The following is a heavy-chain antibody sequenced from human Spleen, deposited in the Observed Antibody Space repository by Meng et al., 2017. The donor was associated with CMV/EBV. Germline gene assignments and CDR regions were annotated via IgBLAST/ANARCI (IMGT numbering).Heavy chain of an antibody. Sequence: CAASGFTFDDYTMHWVRQAPGKGLEWVSVILWDGGSTYYADSVKGRFCISRDNSKNTLYLQMNSLRAEDTAMYYCARLLDGGYWFFDLWGRGTLVTVSS. CDR3: ARLLDGGYWFFDL. V-gene: IGHV3-43*01. D-gene: IGHD1-1*01. CDR2: ILWDGGST. CDR1: GFTFDDYT. J-gene: IGHJ2*01.